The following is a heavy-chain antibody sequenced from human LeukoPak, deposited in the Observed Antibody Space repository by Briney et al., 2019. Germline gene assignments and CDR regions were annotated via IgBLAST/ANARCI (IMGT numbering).Heavy chain of an antibody. D-gene: IGHD3-10*01. Sequence: PSETLSLTCTVSGGSVSSYYWSWIRQPPGKGLEWIGYIYYSGSTNYNPSLKSRVTISVDTSKNQFSLKLSSVTAADTAVYYCARLKVLLPDYWGQGTLVTVSS. CDR3: ARLKVLLPDY. V-gene: IGHV4-59*08. J-gene: IGHJ4*02. CDR1: GGSVSSYY. CDR2: IYYSGST.